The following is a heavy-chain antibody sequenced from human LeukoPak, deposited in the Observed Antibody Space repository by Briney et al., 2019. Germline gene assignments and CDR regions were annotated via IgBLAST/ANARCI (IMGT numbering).Heavy chain of an antibody. V-gene: IGHV4-34*01. Sequence: SETLSLTCAVYGGSFSGYYWSWIRQPPGKGLEWIGEINHSGSTNYNPSLKSRVTISVDTSKNQFSLKLSSVTAADTAVYYCARTHDFYYDSSGYPDYFDYWGQGTLVTVSS. CDR3: ARTHDFYYDSSGYPDYFDY. CDR2: INHSGST. J-gene: IGHJ4*02. D-gene: IGHD3-22*01. CDR1: GGSFSGYY.